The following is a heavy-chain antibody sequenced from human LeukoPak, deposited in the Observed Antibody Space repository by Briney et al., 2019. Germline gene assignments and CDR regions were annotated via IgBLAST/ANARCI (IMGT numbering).Heavy chain of an antibody. CDR1: GFTFSSYS. CDR2: INTDGSST. Sequence: GGSLRLSCAASGFTFSSYSMNWVRQAPGKGLEWVSRINTDGSSTTYADSVKGRFTISRDNAKNTLYLQMNSLRAEDTAVYYCARDLRISSSVLNWFDPWGQGTLVTVSS. CDR3: ARDLRISSSVLNWFDP. V-gene: IGHV3-74*01. J-gene: IGHJ5*02. D-gene: IGHD6-6*01.